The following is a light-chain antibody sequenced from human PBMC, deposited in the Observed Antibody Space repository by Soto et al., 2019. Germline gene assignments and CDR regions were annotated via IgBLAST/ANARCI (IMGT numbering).Light chain of an antibody. CDR2: GAA. Sequence: DIVLTQTPGTLSLSPGDRATLSCRASQRVGSSYLAWYQQKPGQAPRLLIYGAASRATGIPDRFSGSGSGTDFTLTISRLEPEEFAVYYCHLYGSSPPWTFGQGTKVDIK. CDR3: HLYGSSPPWT. J-gene: IGKJ1*01. V-gene: IGKV3-20*01. CDR1: QRVGSSY.